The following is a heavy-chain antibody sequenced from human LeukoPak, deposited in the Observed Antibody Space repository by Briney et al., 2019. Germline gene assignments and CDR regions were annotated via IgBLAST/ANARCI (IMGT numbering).Heavy chain of an antibody. Sequence: GGSLRLSCAVSGFTFNTHGLHWVRQAPGKGLEWLAFISKEGNDDYYANSVKGRFTISRDNSKKTLYLQMNSLRDEDTAVYYCAKLPTSYGDYGWDYWGQGTLVIVSS. CDR3: AKLPTSYGDYGWDY. D-gene: IGHD4-17*01. CDR2: ISKEGNDD. J-gene: IGHJ4*02. V-gene: IGHV3-30*18. CDR1: GFTFNTHG.